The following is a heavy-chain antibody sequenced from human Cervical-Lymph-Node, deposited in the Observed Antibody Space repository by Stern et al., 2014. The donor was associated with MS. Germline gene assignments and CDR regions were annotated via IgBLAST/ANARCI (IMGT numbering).Heavy chain of an antibody. V-gene: IGHV1-2*02. J-gene: IGHJ6*02. CDR1: GYIFTGYY. CDR2: IKPNNGGT. CDR3: ARDQRGITIFGVVADYYYLGMDV. Sequence: VQLVQSGAEVKKPGASVKVSCKTSGYIFTGYYIHWVRQAPGQGLEWVAMIKPNNGGTKSAPRFQGRVALSRDTCIGTAYVERSSLTSGDTAVYYCARDQRGITIFGVVADYYYLGMDVWGQGTTVTVSS. D-gene: IGHD3-3*01.